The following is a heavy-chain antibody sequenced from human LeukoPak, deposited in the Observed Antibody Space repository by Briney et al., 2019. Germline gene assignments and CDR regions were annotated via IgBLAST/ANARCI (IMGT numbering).Heavy chain of an antibody. J-gene: IGHJ4*02. CDR3: AKDYYGELDY. Sequence: XFXXXXXHXXRQAPGKXLEWVAVISYDGSNKYYADSVKGRFTISRDNSKNTLYLQMNSLRAEDTAVYYCAKDYYGELDYWGQGTLVTVSS. CDR2: ISYDGSNK. V-gene: IGHV3-30*18. CDR1: XFXXXX. D-gene: IGHD4-17*01.